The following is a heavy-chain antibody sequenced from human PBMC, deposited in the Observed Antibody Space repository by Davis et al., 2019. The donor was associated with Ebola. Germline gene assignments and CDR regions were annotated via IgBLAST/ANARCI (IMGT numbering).Heavy chain of an antibody. CDR2: INHSGST. CDR1: GGSFSGYY. Sequence: SDTLSLTFAVYGGSFSGYYWSWIRQPPGKVLEWSGEINHSGSTNYNPSLKSRVTISVDTSKNQFSLKLSSVTAADTAVYYCARGQGRGYSYGYYYYYGMDVWGQGTTVTVSS. D-gene: IGHD5-18*01. J-gene: IGHJ6*02. CDR3: ARGQGRGYSYGYYYYYGMDV. V-gene: IGHV4-34*01.